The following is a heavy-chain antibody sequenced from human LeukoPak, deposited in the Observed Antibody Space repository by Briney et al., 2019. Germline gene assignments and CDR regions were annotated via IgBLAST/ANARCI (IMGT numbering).Heavy chain of an antibody. CDR3: ARRSQYAFDI. V-gene: IGHV4-59*08. J-gene: IGHJ3*02. Sequence: SETLSLTCAVYGGSFSGYYWSWIRQPPGKGLEWIGYIYYSGSTNYNPSLKSRVTISVDTSKNQFSLKLSSVTAADTAVYYCARRSQYAFDIWGQGTMVTVSS. CDR1: GGSFSGYY. D-gene: IGHD3-10*01. CDR2: IYYSGST.